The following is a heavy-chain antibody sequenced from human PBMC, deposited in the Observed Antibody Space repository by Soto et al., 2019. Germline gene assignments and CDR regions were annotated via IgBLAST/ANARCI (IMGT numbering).Heavy chain of an antibody. V-gene: IGHV3-7*04. Sequence: GGSLRLSCAASGFTFNTYWMNWVRQAPGKGLEWVGNIKEDGTAKTYVDSVEGRFTFSRDNARNTLYLQLNSLTVEDTAVYYCARGLPSPGLDVWGRGTTVTVSS. CDR3: ARGLPSPGLDV. CDR2: IKEDGTAK. J-gene: IGHJ6*04. CDR1: GFTFNTYW.